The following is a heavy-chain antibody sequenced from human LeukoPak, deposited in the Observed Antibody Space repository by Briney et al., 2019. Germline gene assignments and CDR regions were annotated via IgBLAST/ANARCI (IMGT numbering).Heavy chain of an antibody. Sequence: ASVKVSCKASGYTFTSYYMHWVRQAPGQGLEWMGIINPSGGSTSYAQKFQGRVTMTRDMSTSTVYMELSSLRSEDTAVYYCARAGIPGIAVAARTKNFDYWGQGTLVTVSS. J-gene: IGHJ4*02. V-gene: IGHV1-46*01. CDR2: INPSGGST. CDR1: GYTFTSYY. D-gene: IGHD6-19*01. CDR3: ARAGIPGIAVAARTKNFDY.